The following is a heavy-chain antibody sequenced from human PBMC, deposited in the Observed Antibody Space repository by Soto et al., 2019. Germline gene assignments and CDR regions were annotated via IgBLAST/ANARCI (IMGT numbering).Heavy chain of an antibody. CDR2: INADNGNT. CDR3: ARDWVGTYNFDY. Sequence: QVPLVQSGAEVKKPGASVKVSCKASGYTFTSYAMHWVRQAPGQRPEWMGWINADNGNTKYSQKFQGRVTITRDTSTSTGYMELSSLRTEHMAVYYSARDWVGTYNFDYCGQATLVTVTT. CDR1: GYTFTSYA. D-gene: IGHD1-1*01. J-gene: IGHJ4*02. V-gene: IGHV1-3*01.